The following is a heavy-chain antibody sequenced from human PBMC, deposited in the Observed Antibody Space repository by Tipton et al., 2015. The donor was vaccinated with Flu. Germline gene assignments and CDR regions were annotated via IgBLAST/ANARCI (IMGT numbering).Heavy chain of an antibody. CDR1: GFTFGSYG. CDR3: ARVWQSYYFDA. D-gene: IGHD6-13*01. J-gene: IGHJ4*02. CDR2: ISFDSSEK. Sequence: SLRLSCAASGFTFGSYGMHWVRQAPGKGLEWVAFISFDSSEKFYSDSVKGRFTISRDTSKNTLYLLMNSLRRDDTAVYYCARVWQSYYFDAWGQGTLVTVSS. V-gene: IGHV3-30*03.